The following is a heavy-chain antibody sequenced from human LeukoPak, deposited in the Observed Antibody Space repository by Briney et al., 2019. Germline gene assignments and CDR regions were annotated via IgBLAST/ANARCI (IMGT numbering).Heavy chain of an antibody. J-gene: IGHJ4*02. CDR2: INPNSGTT. Sequence: ASVKVSCKASGYTFTGYYMHWVRQAPGQGLEWMGWINPNSGTTNYAQKFQGRVTMTRDTSISTAYMELSRLTSDDTAVYYCAREEMATTSFDYWGQGTLVTASS. V-gene: IGHV1-2*02. CDR1: GYTFTGYY. CDR3: AREEMATTSFDY. D-gene: IGHD5-24*01.